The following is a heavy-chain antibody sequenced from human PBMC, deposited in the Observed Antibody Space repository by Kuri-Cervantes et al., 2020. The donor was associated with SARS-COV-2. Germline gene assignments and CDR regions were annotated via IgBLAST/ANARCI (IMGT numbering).Heavy chain of an antibody. V-gene: IGHV1-69*04. J-gene: IGHJ3*02. CDR2: IIPILGIA. CDR3: AREVGIQLWSSGNAFDI. CDR1: GGTFSSYA. Sequence: SVKVSCKASGGTFSSYAISWVRQAPGQGLEWMGRIIPILGIANYAQKFQGRVTITADKSTSKAYMELSSLRSEDTAVYYCAREVGIQLWSSGNAFDIWGQGTMVTVSS. D-gene: IGHD5-18*01.